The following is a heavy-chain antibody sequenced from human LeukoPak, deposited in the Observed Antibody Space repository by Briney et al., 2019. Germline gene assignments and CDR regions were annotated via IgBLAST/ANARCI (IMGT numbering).Heavy chain of an antibody. CDR1: GFTFSSYG. V-gene: IGHV3-30*02. CDR2: IRYDGSNK. D-gene: IGHD6-19*01. Sequence: GGSLRLSCAASGFTFSSYGMHWVRQAPGKGLEWVAFIRYDGSNKYYADSVKGRFTISRDNSKNTLYLQMNSLRAEDTAVYYCARYGGSAWFLDYWGQGTLVTVSS. CDR3: ARYGGSAWFLDY. J-gene: IGHJ4*02.